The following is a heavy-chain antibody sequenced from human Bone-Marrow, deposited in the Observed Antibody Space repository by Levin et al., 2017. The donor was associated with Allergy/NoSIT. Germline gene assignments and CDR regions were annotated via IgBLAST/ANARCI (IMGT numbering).Heavy chain of an antibody. CDR2: VHYSGST. Sequence: SETLSLTCTVSGGSISTYYWSWIRQPPGKELEWIGDVHYSGSTNYNPSLKNRVTMSLDTSKNQISLKLVSVVAADTAVYYCARDGINYDNISETFRSAYCDYWGRGALVTVPS. CDR1: GGSISTYY. J-gene: IGHJ4*02. V-gene: IGHV4-59*01. D-gene: IGHD3-16*02. CDR3: ARDGINYDNISETFRSAYCDY.